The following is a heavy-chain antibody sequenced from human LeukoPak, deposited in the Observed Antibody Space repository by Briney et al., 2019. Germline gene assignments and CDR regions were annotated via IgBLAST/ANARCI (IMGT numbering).Heavy chain of an antibody. V-gene: IGHV4-61*01. D-gene: IGHD3-10*01. J-gene: IGHJ4*02. Sequence: SETLSLTCAVSGYSISSGYYWGWIRPPPGKGLEWIGYIYYSGSTNYNPSLKSRVTISVDTSKNQFSLKLSSVAAADTAVYYCAREGQLWFGANMNYFDYWGQGTLVTVSS. CDR3: AREGQLWFGANMNYFDY. CDR1: GYSISSGYY. CDR2: IYYSGST.